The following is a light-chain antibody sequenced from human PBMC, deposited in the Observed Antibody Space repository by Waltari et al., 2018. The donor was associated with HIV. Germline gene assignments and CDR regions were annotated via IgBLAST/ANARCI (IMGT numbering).Light chain of an antibody. CDR3: NSYAGSNNVV. J-gene: IGLJ2*01. Sequence: QSALPQPPSASGSPGQSVTISCTGTTSDVGGFTYVSWYQQHPGKAPKLMIYEVSKRPSGVPDRFSGSKSGNTASPTVSGLQAEDEADYYCNSYAGSNNVVFGGGTKVTVL. CDR1: TSDVGGFTY. CDR2: EVS. V-gene: IGLV2-8*01.